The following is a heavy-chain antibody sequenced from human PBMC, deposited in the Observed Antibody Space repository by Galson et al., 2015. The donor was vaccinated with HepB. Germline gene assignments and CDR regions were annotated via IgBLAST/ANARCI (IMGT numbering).Heavy chain of an antibody. D-gene: IGHD4-23*01. Sequence: SLRLSCAASGFILSSYGMHWVRQAPGKGLEWVAVIWYDGSKKYYADSVKGRFTISRDNSKSTLYLQMDSLRVEDTAMFYCARGRGAGYGGSTGHFDYWGQGTLVTVSS. CDR2: IWYDGSKK. V-gene: IGHV3-33*01. CDR1: GFILSSYG. J-gene: IGHJ4*02. CDR3: ARGRGAGYGGSTGHFDY.